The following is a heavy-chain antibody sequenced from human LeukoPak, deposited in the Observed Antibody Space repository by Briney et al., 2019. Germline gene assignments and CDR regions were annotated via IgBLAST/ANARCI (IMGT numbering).Heavy chain of an antibody. CDR2: IYYSGTT. CDR1: GGSISPYY. CDR3: ARDRASAGGFDY. Sequence: SETQSLTCSVSGGSISPYYWSWIRQPPGKGLEWIGYIYYSGTTNYNPSLQSRVTISVATSKNQFSLKLSSVTAADTALYYCARDRASAGGFDYWGQGTLVTVSS. V-gene: IGHV4-59*01. J-gene: IGHJ4*02. D-gene: IGHD2-15*01.